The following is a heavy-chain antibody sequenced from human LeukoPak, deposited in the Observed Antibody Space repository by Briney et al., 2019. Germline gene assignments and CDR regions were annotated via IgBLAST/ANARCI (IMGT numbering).Heavy chain of an antibody. CDR2: ISGGSTTI. CDR3: AREVYFYDDSGMGGGFDI. CDR1: GFSFSSFT. J-gene: IGHJ3*02. Sequence: GGSLRLSCGASGFSFSSFTMNWVRQTPGKGLELVAYISGGSTTIHYADSVKGRFTISRDNAKNSLYLQMNSLRAEDTAIYYCAREVYFYDDSGMGGGFDIWGHGTAVTVSS. V-gene: IGHV3-48*04. D-gene: IGHD3-22*01.